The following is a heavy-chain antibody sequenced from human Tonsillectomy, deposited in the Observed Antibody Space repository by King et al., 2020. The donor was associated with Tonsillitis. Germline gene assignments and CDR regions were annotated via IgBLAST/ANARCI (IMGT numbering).Heavy chain of an antibody. Sequence: VQLQQWGAGLLKPSETLSLTCAVYGGSFSGYYWSWIRQPPGKGLEWIGEINHSGSTNYNPSLKSRVTVSVDTSKNQFSLKLSSVTAADTAVYYCARGVLQSYFDYCGQGTLVTVSS. CDR3: ARGVLQSYFDY. J-gene: IGHJ4*02. CDR1: GGSFSGYY. V-gene: IGHV4-34*01. CDR2: INHSGST. D-gene: IGHD5-24*01.